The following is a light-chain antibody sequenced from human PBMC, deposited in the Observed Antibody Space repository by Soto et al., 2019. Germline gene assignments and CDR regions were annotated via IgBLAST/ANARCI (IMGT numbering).Light chain of an antibody. Sequence: DIPMTQSPSTLSASVGDRVTIPCRASQSISSWLAWYQQKPGKAPKLLIYDASNLESGVPSRFSGSGSGTEFTLTISSLQPDDFATYYCQQYNSYSWT. J-gene: IGKJ1*01. CDR2: DAS. V-gene: IGKV1-5*01. CDR1: QSISSW. CDR3: QQYNSYSWT.